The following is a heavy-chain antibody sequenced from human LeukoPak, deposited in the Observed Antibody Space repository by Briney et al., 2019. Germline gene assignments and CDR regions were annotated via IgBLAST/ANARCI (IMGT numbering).Heavy chain of an antibody. CDR3: ARALYSSGWYVG. CDR2: IYGAGKT. D-gene: IGHD6-19*01. J-gene: IGHJ4*02. V-gene: IGHV3-53*01. Sequence: GGSLRLSCAASGFSVSKNYMSWVRQSPGKGLEWVSVIYGAGKTHYADSVKGRFNISRDNSKNTLYLQMNSLRAEDTAVYYCARALYSSGWYVGWGQGTLVTVSS. CDR1: GFSVSKNY.